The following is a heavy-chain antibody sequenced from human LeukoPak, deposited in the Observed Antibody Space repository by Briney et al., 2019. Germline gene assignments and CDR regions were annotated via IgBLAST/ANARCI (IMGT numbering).Heavy chain of an antibody. D-gene: IGHD2-15*01. CDR2: ISSSSSTI. CDR1: GFTFNSYS. CDR3: ASGRGPADAFDI. V-gene: IGHV3-48*01. Sequence: PGGSLRLSCAASGFTFNSYSMNWVRQAPGKGLEWVSYISSSSSTIYYADSVKGRFTISRGNAKNSLYLQMNSLRAEDTAVYYCASGRGPADAFDIWGQGTMVTVSS. J-gene: IGHJ3*02.